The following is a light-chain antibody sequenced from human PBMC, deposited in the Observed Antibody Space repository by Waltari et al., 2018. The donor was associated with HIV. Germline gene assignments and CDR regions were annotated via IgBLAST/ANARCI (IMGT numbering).Light chain of an antibody. J-gene: IGKJ1*01. CDR1: QSISNY. Sequence: DIQITQSPSTLSASIGDTVPITCRVTQSISNYLAWYQQKPGKVPKLLIYRASSLESGVPSRFSGSGSGTEFTLTISSLQPDDFVTYYCQQYKINWMFGQGTKVEIK. V-gene: IGKV1-5*03. CDR2: RAS. CDR3: QQYKINWM.